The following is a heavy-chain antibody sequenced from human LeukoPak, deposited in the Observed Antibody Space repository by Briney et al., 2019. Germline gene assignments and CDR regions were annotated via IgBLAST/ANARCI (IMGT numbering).Heavy chain of an antibody. D-gene: IGHD4-17*01. J-gene: IGHJ4*02. CDR3: AKDLWYGDYAVAFDY. Sequence: PGGTLRLSCAASGFTFSSYAMSWVRQAPGKGLEWVSAISGSGGSTYYADSVKGRFTISRDNSKNTLYLQMNSLRAEDTAVYYCAKDLWYGDYAVAFDYWGQGTLVTVSS. V-gene: IGHV3-23*01. CDR1: GFTFSSYA. CDR2: ISGSGGST.